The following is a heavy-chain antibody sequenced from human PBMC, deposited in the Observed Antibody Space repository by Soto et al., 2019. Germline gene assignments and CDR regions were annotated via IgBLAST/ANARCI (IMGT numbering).Heavy chain of an antibody. CDR3: AKDQGRYYDILTTNWFDP. CDR1: GFTFSSYS. V-gene: IGHV3-48*01. Sequence: GGSLRLSCAASGFTFSSYSMNWVRQAPGKGLEWVSYISSSSSTIYYADSVKGRFTISRDNAKNSLYLQMNSLRAEDTAVYYCAKDQGRYYDILTTNWFDPWGQGTLVTVSS. D-gene: IGHD3-9*01. J-gene: IGHJ5*02. CDR2: ISSSSSTI.